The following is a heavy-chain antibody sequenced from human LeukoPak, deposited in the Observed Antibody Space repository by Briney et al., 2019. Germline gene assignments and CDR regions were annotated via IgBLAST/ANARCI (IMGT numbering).Heavy chain of an antibody. CDR3: VKLQYDFWSAFEI. J-gene: IGHJ3*02. V-gene: IGHV1-2*02. CDR1: GYTFTGNY. D-gene: IGHD3-3*01. CDR2: INPRSGGT. Sequence: ASVKVSCKASGYTFTGNYIHWVRQAPGQGLEWMGWINPRSGGTNYAQKFQGRVTMTRDTSITTAYMELSSLRSDDTAVYYCVKLQYDFWSAFEIWGQGTMVTVSS.